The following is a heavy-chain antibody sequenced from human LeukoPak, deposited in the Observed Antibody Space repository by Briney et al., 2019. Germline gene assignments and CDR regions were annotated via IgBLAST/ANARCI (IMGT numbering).Heavy chain of an antibody. CDR3: ARGVGRGYSYGWENDY. D-gene: IGHD5-18*01. V-gene: IGHV4-59*12. CDR1: GGSISSYY. Sequence: SETLSLTCTVSGGSISSYYWSWIRQPPGKGLEWIGYIYYSGSTNYNPSLKSRVTISVDTSKNQFSLKLSSVTAADTAVYYCARGVGRGYSYGWENDYWGQGTLVTVSS. J-gene: IGHJ4*02. CDR2: IYYSGST.